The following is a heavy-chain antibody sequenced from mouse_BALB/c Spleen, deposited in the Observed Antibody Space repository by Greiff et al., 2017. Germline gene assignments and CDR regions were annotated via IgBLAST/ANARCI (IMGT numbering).Heavy chain of an antibody. J-gene: IGHJ3*01. CDR2: INPSSGYT. D-gene: IGHD3-2*01. CDR3: ARSGQLGLRRFAY. V-gene: IGHV1-4*02. Sequence: VQLQQSAAELARPGASVKMSCKASGYTFTSYTMHWVKQRPGQGLEWIGYINPSSGYTEYNQKFKDKTTLTADKSSSTAYMQLSSLTSEDSAVYYCARSGQLGLRRFAYWGQGTLVTVSA. CDR1: GYTFTSYT.